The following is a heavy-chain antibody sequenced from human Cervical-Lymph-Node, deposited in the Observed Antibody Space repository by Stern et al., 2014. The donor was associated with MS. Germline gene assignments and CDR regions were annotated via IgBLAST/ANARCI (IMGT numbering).Heavy chain of an antibody. J-gene: IGHJ4*02. CDR2: IKEDGSEK. CDR1: GFTFGAHW. Sequence: EVQLVESGGGLVQPGGSLRLSCAASGFTFGAHWMRWARQAPGTGLEWVANIKEDGSEKYYADSLRGRFTISRDNAENSLYLHMNSLTVEDTAVYYCATSGMRQFSGGWAHFDYWGQGSLVTVSS. D-gene: IGHD6-19*01. V-gene: IGHV3-7*01. CDR3: ATSGMRQFSGGWAHFDY.